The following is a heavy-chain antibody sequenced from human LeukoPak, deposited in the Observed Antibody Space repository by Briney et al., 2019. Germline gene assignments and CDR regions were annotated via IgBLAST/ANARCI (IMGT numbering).Heavy chain of an antibody. Sequence: SETLSLTCTVSGGSISSSSYYWGWIRQPPGKGLEWIGSIYYSGSTYYNPSLKSRVTISVDTSKNQFSLKLSSVTAADTAVYYCARVFSSWYNYFDYWGQGTLVTVSS. V-gene: IGHV4-39*07. D-gene: IGHD6-13*01. J-gene: IGHJ4*02. CDR3: ARVFSSWYNYFDY. CDR1: GGSISSSSYY. CDR2: IYYSGST.